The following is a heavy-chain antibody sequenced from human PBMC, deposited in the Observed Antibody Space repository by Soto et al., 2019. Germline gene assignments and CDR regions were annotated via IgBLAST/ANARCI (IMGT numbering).Heavy chain of an antibody. V-gene: IGHV3-23*01. CDR1: GFTFSSYA. D-gene: IGHD3-10*01. J-gene: IGHJ6*02. CDR2: ISGSGGST. CDR3: AKIIGAYYYYGMDV. Sequence: GGSLRLSCTASGFTFSSYAMIWVRQAPGKGLEWVSAISGSGGSTYYADSVKGRFTISRDNSKNTLYLQMNSLRAEDTAVYYCAKIIGAYYYYGMDVWGQGTTVTVSS.